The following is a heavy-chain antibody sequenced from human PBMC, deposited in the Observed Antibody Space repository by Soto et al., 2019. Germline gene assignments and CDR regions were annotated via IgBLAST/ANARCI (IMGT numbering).Heavy chain of an antibody. CDR3: AREDYGSGSSWFDP. D-gene: IGHD3-10*01. J-gene: IGHJ5*02. Sequence: SGTLALTCTVSGGSISSYYWSWIRQPPGKGLEWIGYIYYSGSTNYNPSLKSRVTISVDTSKNQFSLKLSSVTAADTAVYYCAREDYGSGSSWFDPWGQGTLVTVSS. CDR2: IYYSGST. V-gene: IGHV4-59*01. CDR1: GGSISSYY.